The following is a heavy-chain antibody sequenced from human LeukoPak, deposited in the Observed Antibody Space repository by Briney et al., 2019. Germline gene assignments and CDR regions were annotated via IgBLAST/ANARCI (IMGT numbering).Heavy chain of an antibody. CDR3: ARRYYDILTGHLDY. Sequence: GASLQISCKGSGSSFTSYWIGWVRPLPGKGLEWMGIIYPGDSDTRYSPSFQGQVTISADKSISTAYLQWSSLKASDTAMYYCARRYYDILTGHLDYWGQGTLVTVSS. CDR2: IYPGDSDT. J-gene: IGHJ4*02. D-gene: IGHD3-9*01. CDR1: GSSFTSYW. V-gene: IGHV5-51*01.